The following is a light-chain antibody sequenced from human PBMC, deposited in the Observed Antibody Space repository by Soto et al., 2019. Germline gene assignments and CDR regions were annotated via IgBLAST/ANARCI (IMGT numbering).Light chain of an antibody. J-gene: IGKJ1*01. CDR2: AAS. V-gene: IGKV1-27*01. CDR3: QEYDSAPWT. CDR1: QDISNY. Sequence: DIQMTQSPSSVSASVGDRVTITCRASQDISNYLAWYQQKPGKVPKLLLHAASTLQSGVPSRFSGSGSGTDFTLTISSLQPEDVATYYCQEYDSAPWTFGPGTKVDIK.